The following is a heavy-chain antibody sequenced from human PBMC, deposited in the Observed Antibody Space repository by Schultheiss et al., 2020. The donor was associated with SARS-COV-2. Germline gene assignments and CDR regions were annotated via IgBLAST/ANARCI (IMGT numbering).Heavy chain of an antibody. CDR2: VSNSGSST. Sequence: GGSLRLSCAASGFTFSSYAMHWVRQAPGKGLEWVSTVSNSGSSTYYADSVKGRFTISRDNSKNTLYLQMNSLRAEDTAVYYCARDSEGSSSLGNYFDYWGQGTLVTVSS. J-gene: IGHJ4*02. CDR1: GFTFSSYA. D-gene: IGHD6-13*01. V-gene: IGHV3-64*04. CDR3: ARDSEGSSSLGNYFDY.